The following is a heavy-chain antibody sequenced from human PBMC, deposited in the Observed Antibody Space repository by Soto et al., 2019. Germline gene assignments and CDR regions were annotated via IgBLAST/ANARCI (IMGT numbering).Heavy chain of an antibody. CDR2: ICQSGDT. CDR1: GVSISSYC. J-gene: IGHJ3*01. V-gene: IGHV4-59*01. D-gene: IGHD3-16*01. CDR3: ARYVAAFDV. Sequence: PSETLSRTCSVSGVSISSYCWSWIRQPPGKGLEWIGFICQSGDTNYNPSLKSRVTISVDTSKTQVSLKVSSVNAADTAVYYCARYVAAFDVWGQGTMVTVSS.